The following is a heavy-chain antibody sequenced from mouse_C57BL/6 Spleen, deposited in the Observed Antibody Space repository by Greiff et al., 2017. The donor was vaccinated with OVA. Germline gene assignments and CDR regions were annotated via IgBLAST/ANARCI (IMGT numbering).Heavy chain of an antibody. CDR2: INPYNGGT. J-gene: IGHJ4*01. V-gene: IGHV1-19*01. CDR3: ARDSSGPGAMDY. D-gene: IGHD3-2*02. Sequence: VQLKQSGPVLVKPGASVKMSCKASGYTFTDYYMNWVKQSHGKSLEWIGVINPYNGGTSYNQKFKGKATLTVDKSSSTAYMELNSLTSEDSAVYYCARDSSGPGAMDYWGQGTSVTVSS. CDR1: GYTFTDYY.